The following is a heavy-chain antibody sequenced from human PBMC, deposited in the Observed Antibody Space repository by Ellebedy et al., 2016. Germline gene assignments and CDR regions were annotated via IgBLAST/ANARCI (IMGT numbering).Heavy chain of an antibody. Sequence: SETLSLXCTVSGGSFISDNWWHWVRQAPGKGLEWIGEIHHSGRTNFNPSLQSRVTMSVGKSRTQFSVRLTSVTAADTAVYYCARDRGSTGQPLDLWGQGALVTVSS. CDR2: IHHSGRT. CDR1: GGSFISDNW. J-gene: IGHJ5*02. V-gene: IGHV4-4*02. D-gene: IGHD1-14*01. CDR3: ARDRGSTGQPLDL.